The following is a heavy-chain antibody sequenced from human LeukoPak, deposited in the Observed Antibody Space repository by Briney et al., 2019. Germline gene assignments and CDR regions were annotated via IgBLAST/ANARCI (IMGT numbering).Heavy chain of an antibody. D-gene: IGHD6-6*01. V-gene: IGHV3-30*18. CDR3: AKGSRIAARSWFDP. CDR1: GFTFSSYG. J-gene: IGHJ5*02. Sequence: GGALRLSCAASGFTFSSYGMHGVRQAPGKGLEGVAVISYDGSNKYYADSVKGRFTTSRDNSKHKLYLQMNSLRAEDTAVYYCAKGSRIAARSWFDPWGQGTLVTVSS. CDR2: ISYDGSNK.